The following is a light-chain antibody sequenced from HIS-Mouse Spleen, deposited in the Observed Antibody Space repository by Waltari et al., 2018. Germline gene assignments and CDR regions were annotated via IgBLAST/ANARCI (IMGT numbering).Light chain of an antibody. Sequence: SYELTQPPSVSVSPGQTARITCPGDALPTKYAYWYQQKSGQAPVLVIYEDSKRPSGFPERFSGSSSGTMATLTISGAQVEDEADYYCYSTDSSGNHRVFGGGTKLTVL. CDR3: YSTDSSGNHRV. J-gene: IGLJ2*01. CDR1: ALPTKY. CDR2: EDS. V-gene: IGLV3-10*01.